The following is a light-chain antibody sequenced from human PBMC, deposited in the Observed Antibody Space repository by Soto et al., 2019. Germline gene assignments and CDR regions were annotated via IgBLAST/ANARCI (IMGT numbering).Light chain of an antibody. V-gene: IGLV2-14*01. CDR1: SSDVGRYNY. CDR3: SSYTSSNTFV. J-gene: IGLJ1*01. CDR2: DVS. Sequence: QSALAQPASVSGSPGQSIAISCTGTSSDVGRYNYVSWFQQHPGKAPKLMIYDVSNRPSGVSARFSGSKSGNTASLTISGLQAEDEDDYYSSSYTSSNTFVFGTGTKVTVL.